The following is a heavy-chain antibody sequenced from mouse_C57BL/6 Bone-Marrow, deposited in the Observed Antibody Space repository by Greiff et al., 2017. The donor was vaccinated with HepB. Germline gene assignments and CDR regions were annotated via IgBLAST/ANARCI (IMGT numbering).Heavy chain of an antibody. V-gene: IGHV1-22*01. Sequence: VQLQQSGPELVKPGASVKMSCKASGYTFTDYNMHWVKQSHGKSLEWIGYINPNNGGTSYNQKFKGKATLTVNKSSRTAYMELRSLTSEDSAVYYCARGYYDSYAMDYWGQGTSVTVSS. CDR3: ARGYYDSYAMDY. CDR2: INPNNGGT. J-gene: IGHJ4*01. D-gene: IGHD2-1*01. CDR1: GYTFTDYN.